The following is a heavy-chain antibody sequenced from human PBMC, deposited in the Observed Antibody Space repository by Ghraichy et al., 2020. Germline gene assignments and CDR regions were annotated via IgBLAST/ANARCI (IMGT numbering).Heavy chain of an antibody. CDR3: VKDSNRFGELPGYYFDY. V-gene: IGHV3-64D*06. Sequence: GGSLRLSCSASGFTFSSYAMHWVRQAPGKGLEYVSAISSNGSSTYYADSVKGRFTISRDNSKNTLYLQMSSLRAEDTAVYYCVKDSNRFGELPGYYFDYWGQGTLVTVSS. J-gene: IGHJ4*02. CDR1: GFTFSSYA. D-gene: IGHD3-10*01. CDR2: ISSNGSST.